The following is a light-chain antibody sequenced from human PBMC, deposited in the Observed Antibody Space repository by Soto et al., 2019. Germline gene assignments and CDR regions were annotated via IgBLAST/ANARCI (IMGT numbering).Light chain of an antibody. CDR2: GAS. CDR1: QSIGYY. CDR3: QQYGSSPIT. Sequence: EIVLTQSPATLSLSPGERATLSCRASQSIGYYLAWYQEKPGQAHRLLIYGASSRATGIPDRFSGSGSGTDFTLTISRLEPEEFAVYYCQQYGSSPITFGQGTRLEIK. J-gene: IGKJ5*01. V-gene: IGKV3-20*01.